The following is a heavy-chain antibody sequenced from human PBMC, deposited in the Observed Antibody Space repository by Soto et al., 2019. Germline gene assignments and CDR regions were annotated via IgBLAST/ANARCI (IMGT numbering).Heavy chain of an antibody. CDR3: AKGTKYCSSGVCSVFDY. CDR1: GFSFDEYA. V-gene: IGHV3-9*01. D-gene: IGHD2-8*01. CDR2: INWNSGNI. Sequence: EVQVAESGGGSVQPGRSLRLSCEASGFSFDEYAMHWVRQVPGKGLEWVSSINWNSGNIGYADSVRGRFTISRDNAKNSLYLQMNSLRPEDTAFYYCAKGTKYCSSGVCSVFDYWGQGTLVTVSS. J-gene: IGHJ4*02.